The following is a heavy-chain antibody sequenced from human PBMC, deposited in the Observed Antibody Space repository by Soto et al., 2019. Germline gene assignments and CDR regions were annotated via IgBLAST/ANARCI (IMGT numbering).Heavy chain of an antibody. Sequence: SETLSLTCAVSGGSISSSNWWSWVRQPPGKGLEWIGEIYHSGSTNYNPSLKSRVTISVDKSKNQFSLKLSSVTAADTAVYYCARTWGYSGDPRGYYYYGMDVWGQGTTVTVSS. CDR3: ARTWGYSGDPRGYYYYGMDV. CDR1: GGSISSSNW. D-gene: IGHD5-12*01. J-gene: IGHJ6*02. V-gene: IGHV4-4*02. CDR2: IYHSGST.